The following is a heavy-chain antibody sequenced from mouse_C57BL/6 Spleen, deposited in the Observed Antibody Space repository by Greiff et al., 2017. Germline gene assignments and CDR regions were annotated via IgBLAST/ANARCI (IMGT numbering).Heavy chain of an antibody. CDR1: GYTFTSYW. J-gene: IGHJ4*01. Sequence: QVQLKQPGAELVKPGASVKLSCKASGYTFTSYWMHWVKQRPGRGLEWIGRIDPNSGGTKYNEKFKSKATLTVDKPSSTAYMQLSSLTSEDSAVYYCARFPLITTYYAMDYWGQGTSVTVSS. V-gene: IGHV1-72*01. CDR3: ARFPLITTYYAMDY. CDR2: IDPNSGGT. D-gene: IGHD1-1*01.